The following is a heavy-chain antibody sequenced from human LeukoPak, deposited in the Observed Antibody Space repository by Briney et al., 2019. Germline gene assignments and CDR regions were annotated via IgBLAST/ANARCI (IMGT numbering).Heavy chain of an antibody. J-gene: IGHJ6*02. D-gene: IGHD3-10*01. CDR2: ISSSSRTI. V-gene: IGHV3-48*01. Sequence: GGSLRLSCAASGFTFSSYSMNWVRQAPGKGLEWISYISSSSRTIYYADSVKGRFTISRDSAKNSLYLRMNSLRAEDTAVYYCAGTYGLYYYYGMDVWGQGTTVTVSS. CDR3: AGTYGLYYYYGMDV. CDR1: GFTFSSYS.